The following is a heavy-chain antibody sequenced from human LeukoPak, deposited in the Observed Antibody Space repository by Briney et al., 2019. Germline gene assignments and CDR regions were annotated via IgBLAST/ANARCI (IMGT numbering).Heavy chain of an antibody. Sequence: SETLSLTCAVYGGSFSGYYWSWIRQPPGKGLEWIGEINHSGSTNYNPSLKSRVTISVDTSKNQFSLKLSSVTAADTAVYYCARGAPSFWSGYYTAASGYYYMDVWGKGTTVTVSS. D-gene: IGHD3-3*01. V-gene: IGHV4-34*01. CDR1: GGSFSGYY. CDR2: INHSGST. CDR3: ARGAPSFWSGYYTAASGYYYMDV. J-gene: IGHJ6*03.